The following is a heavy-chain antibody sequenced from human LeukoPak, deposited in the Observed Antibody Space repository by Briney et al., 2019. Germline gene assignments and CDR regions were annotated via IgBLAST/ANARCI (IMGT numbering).Heavy chain of an antibody. D-gene: IGHD3-22*01. CDR2: VDPEDGET. V-gene: IGHV1-69-2*01. CDR1: GYTFTDYY. CDR3: ATYYYDSSGYPDFDY. Sequence: ASVKVSCKVSGYTFTDYYMHWVQQAPGKGLEWMGLVDPEDGETIYAEKFQGRVTITADTSTDTAYMELSSLRSEDTAVYYCATYYYDSSGYPDFDYWGQGTLVTVSS. J-gene: IGHJ4*02.